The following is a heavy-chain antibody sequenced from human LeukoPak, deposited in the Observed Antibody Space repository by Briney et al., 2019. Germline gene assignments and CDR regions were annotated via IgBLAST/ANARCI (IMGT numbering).Heavy chain of an antibody. Sequence: GESLKISCKGSGHSFTSYWIGWVRQMPGKGLEWMGIIYPGDPDTRYSPSFQGQVTISADKSISTAYLQWSSLKASDTAMYYCARAQWLINYDYWGQGTLVTVSS. J-gene: IGHJ4*02. CDR1: GHSFTSYW. V-gene: IGHV5-51*01. D-gene: IGHD6-19*01. CDR2: IYPGDPDT. CDR3: ARAQWLINYDY.